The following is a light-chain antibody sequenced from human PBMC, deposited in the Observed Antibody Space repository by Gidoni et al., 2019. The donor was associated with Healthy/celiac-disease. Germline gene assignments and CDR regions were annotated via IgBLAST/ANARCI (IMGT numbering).Light chain of an antibody. J-gene: IGLJ1*01. CDR2: ANN. V-gene: IGLV1-40*01. CDR1: SSNSWAGYD. Sequence: QSVLTPPPSVSGSPGQRVPISCTGSSSNSWAGYDVHWYPPLTGTDPNTLIYANNTRPSGVPYRFSGSKSGTSASRAITGLQAEDEADYYCQAYDSSLSGYVFGTGTKVTVL. CDR3: QAYDSSLSGYV.